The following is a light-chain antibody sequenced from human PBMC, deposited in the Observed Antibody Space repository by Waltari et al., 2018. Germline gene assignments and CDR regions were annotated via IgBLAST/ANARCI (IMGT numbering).Light chain of an antibody. CDR1: SSDVGSYTL. CDR2: AVS. V-gene: IGLV2-23*02. J-gene: IGLJ3*02. CDR3: CSYAGSTTRWV. Sequence: QSALTQPPSVSGSPGQSITISCTGTSSDVGSYTLVSWYQQHPGKAPKLIIYAVSKRPSGASARFSGSKSGNTASLTISGLQAEDEADYYCCSYAGSTTRWVFGGGTKLTVL.